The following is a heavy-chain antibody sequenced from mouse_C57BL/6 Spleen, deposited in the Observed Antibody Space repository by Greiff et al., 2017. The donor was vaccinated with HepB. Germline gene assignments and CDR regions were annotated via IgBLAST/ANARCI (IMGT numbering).Heavy chain of an antibody. CDR2: IYPSDSET. CDR1: GYTFTSYW. CDR3: ARVGYGSSYDY. J-gene: IGHJ2*01. Sequence: SGAELVRPGSSVKLSCKASGYTFTSYWMDWVKQRPGQGLEWIGNIYPSDSETHYNQKFKDKATLTVDKSSSTAYMQLSSLTSEDSAVYYCARVGYGSSYDYWGQGTTLTVSS. D-gene: IGHD1-1*01. V-gene: IGHV1-61*01.